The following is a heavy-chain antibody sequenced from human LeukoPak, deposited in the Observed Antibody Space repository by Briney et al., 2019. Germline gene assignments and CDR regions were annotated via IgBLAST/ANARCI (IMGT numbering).Heavy chain of an antibody. CDR1: GFTFTGHS. Sequence: GGSLRLSCVASGFTFTGHSMHWVRQAPGKGLEWVAVVASDEKTIFYADSLKGRFTISRDNSKNTAYLQMNSLRDEDTAVYYCARERQGGATPFDYWGQGSLVSVSS. CDR2: VASDEKTI. J-gene: IGHJ4*02. V-gene: IGHV3-30*04. CDR3: ARERQGGATPFDY. D-gene: IGHD1-26*01.